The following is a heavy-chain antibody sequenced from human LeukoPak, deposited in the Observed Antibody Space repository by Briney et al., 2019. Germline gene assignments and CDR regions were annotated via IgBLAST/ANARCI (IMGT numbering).Heavy chain of an antibody. CDR1: GFTFDEYA. V-gene: IGHV3-9*03. Sequence: SGGSLRLSCAASGFTFDEYAMHWVRLPPGKGLEWVACIILITSHIAYPHSVKRPFPLSTDNAKNSLYLQINSLRDEHMALYYCAKGVGTSYHYHMDVWGKGTTVTVSS. CDR2: IILITSHI. CDR3: AKGVGTSYHYHMDV. D-gene: IGHD1-26*01. J-gene: IGHJ6*03.